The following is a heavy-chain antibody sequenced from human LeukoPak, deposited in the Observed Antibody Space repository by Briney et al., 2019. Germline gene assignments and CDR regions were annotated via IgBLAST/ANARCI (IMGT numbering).Heavy chain of an antibody. CDR3: ARGGWEFDY. V-gene: IGHV3-48*04. Sequence: GSLRLSCAASGFTFSTYSMNWVRQAPGKGLGWVSYISSSSSTIYYADSVRGRFTISRDNAKNSLYLQMNSLRAEDTAVYYCARGGWEFDYWGQGTLVTVSS. CDR2: ISSSSSTI. D-gene: IGHD1-26*01. J-gene: IGHJ4*02. CDR1: GFTFSTYS.